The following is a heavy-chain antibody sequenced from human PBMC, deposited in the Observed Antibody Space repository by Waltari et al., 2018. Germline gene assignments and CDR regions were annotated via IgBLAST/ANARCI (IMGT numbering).Heavy chain of an antibody. D-gene: IGHD3-9*01. V-gene: IGHV3-48*03. Sequence: EVKLVESGGGLVQPGGSLRLSCEASGFVFRSFDMNWVRQAPGKGLGWIESIRNSVSTIYYADSVKGRFSSSRDNAKESLFLQMNSLRAEDTAVYYCARHGIRLGLYYFDYWGQGALVTVSS. J-gene: IGHJ4*02. CDR2: IRNSVSTI. CDR1: GFVFRSFD. CDR3: ARHGIRLGLYYFDY.